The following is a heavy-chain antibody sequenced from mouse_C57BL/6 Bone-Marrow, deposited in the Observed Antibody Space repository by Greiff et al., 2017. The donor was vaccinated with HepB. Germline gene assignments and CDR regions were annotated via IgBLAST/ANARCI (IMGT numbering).Heavy chain of an antibody. CDR2: IDHENGDT. Sequence: EVKLQESGAELVRPGASVKLSCTASGFNIKDDDMHWVKQRPEQGLEWIGWIDHENGDTEYASKFQGKATITADTSSNTAYLQLSSLTSEDTAVYYCTSDGYYPAWFAYWGQGTLVTVSA. CDR3: TSDGYYPAWFAY. V-gene: IGHV14-4*01. D-gene: IGHD2-3*01. CDR1: GFNIKDDD. J-gene: IGHJ3*01.